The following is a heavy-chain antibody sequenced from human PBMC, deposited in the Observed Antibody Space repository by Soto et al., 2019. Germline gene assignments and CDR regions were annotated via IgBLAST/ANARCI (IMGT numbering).Heavy chain of an antibody. J-gene: IGHJ6*02. V-gene: IGHV4-4*07. CDR1: GGSISSYY. CDR2: IYTSGST. CDR3: ARLSLESRLEGDTVTPMGGMDF. Sequence: SETLCLTCTVSGGSISSYYWSWIRQPAGKGLEWIGRIYTSGSTNYNPSLKSRVTMSVDTSKNQFSLKLSSVTAADTAVYYCARLSLESRLEGDTVTPMGGMDFWGQGTTVTVSS. D-gene: IGHD1-1*01.